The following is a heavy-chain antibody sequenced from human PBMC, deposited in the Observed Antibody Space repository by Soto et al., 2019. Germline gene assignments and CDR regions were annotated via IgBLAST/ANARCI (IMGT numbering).Heavy chain of an antibody. J-gene: IGHJ6*02. CDR3: ARKNDFSRGSLYYSGLDV. CDR1: GGSISSGGYY. V-gene: IGHV4-31*03. D-gene: IGHD3-3*01. Sequence: QMQLQESGPGLVKPSQTLSLTCTVSGGSISSGGYYWSWIRQLPGKGPEWMGYIYRSGNAYYNPSLESRLTTAVDTSKNQFSLKLSSVTAADTAVYYGARKNDFSRGSLYYSGLDVWGHGTTATASS. CDR2: IYRSGNA.